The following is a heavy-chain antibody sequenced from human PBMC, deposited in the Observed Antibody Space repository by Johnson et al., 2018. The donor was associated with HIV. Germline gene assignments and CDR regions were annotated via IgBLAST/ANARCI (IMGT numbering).Heavy chain of an antibody. Sequence: QVQLVESGGGLVKPGVSLRLSCVASGFTFSDYYMTWVRQAPGKGLEWVSYISSSGSTIYSADSVKGRFTISRDNAKNSLYLQMNSLRAEDTDVYYGARSKDFSGGSCPYAFDIWRQGTMLIVSS. V-gene: IGHV3-11*04. CDR3: ARSKDFSGGSCPYAFDI. CDR2: ISSSGSTI. J-gene: IGHJ3*02. CDR1: GFTFSDYY. D-gene: IGHD2-15*01.